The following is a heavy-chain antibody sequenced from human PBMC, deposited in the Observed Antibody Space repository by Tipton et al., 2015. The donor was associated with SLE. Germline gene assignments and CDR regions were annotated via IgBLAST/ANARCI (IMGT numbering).Heavy chain of an antibody. CDR1: GVTFSSYW. D-gene: IGHD1-26*01. CDR2: VNSDGVTT. CDR3: ARGILGDPAAFDM. V-gene: IGHV3-74*01. J-gene: IGHJ3*02. Sequence: SLRLSCAASGVTFSSYWMHWVRQAPGKGLVWVSRVNSDGVTTDYADSVKGRFTISRDNAKNTVYLQMNSLTVEDTAVYYCARGILGDPAAFDMWGQGTMAIVSS.